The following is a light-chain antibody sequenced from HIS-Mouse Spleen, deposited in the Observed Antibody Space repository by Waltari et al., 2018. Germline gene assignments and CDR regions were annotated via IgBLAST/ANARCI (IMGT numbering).Light chain of an antibody. V-gene: IGLV3-19*01. CDR2: GKN. Sequence: SSELTQAPAVSVALGQTVRITCHGDSLRSYYASWYQQKPEQAPVLVNNGKNNRPAGIPDRFSGSSSGNTASLTITGAQAEDEADYYCNSRDSSGNHVVFGGGTKLTVL. CDR3: NSRDSSGNHVV. J-gene: IGLJ2*01. CDR1: SLRSYY.